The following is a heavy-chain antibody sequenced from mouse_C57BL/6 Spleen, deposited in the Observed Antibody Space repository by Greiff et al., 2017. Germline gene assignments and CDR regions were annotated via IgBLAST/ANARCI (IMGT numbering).Heavy chain of an antibody. V-gene: IGHV1-80*01. CDR3: ARKLANWDNYFDY. J-gene: IGHJ2*01. D-gene: IGHD4-1*01. Sequence: VKVVESGAELVKPGASVKISCKASGYAFSSYWMNWVKQRPGKGLEWIGQIYPGDGDTNYNGKFKGKATLTADKSSSTAYMQLSSLTSEDSAVYFCARKLANWDNYFDYWGQGTTLTVSS. CDR1: GYAFSSYW. CDR2: IYPGDGDT.